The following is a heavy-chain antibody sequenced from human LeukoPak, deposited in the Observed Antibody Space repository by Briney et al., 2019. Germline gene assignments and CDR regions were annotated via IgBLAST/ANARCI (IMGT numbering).Heavy chain of an antibody. J-gene: IGHJ6*02. CDR1: GGSISTGGYY. V-gene: IGHV4-31*03. Sequence: SETLSLTCTVSGGSISTGGYYWSWIRQHPGKGLEWIAYIYYSGSTYYNPSLKSRVTISVDTSKNQFSLKLSSVTAADTAVYYCARDGSSTSSPVSVWGQGTTVTVSS. D-gene: IGHD2-2*01. CDR2: IYYSGST. CDR3: ARDGSSTSSPVSV.